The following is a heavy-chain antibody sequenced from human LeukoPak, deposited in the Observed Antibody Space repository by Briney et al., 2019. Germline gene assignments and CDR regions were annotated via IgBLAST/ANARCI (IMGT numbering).Heavy chain of an antibody. D-gene: IGHD2-8*01. CDR2: ISGSGIST. CDR3: AKPSCTSGVCYYYFDY. Sequence: PGGSLRLSCAASGFTFSSYAMSWVRQAPGKGLEWVSAISGSGISTFYADSVKGRFTISRDNSKNTLYLQMNSLRVEDTAVYFCAKPSCTSGVCYYYFDYWGQGTLVTVSS. CDR1: GFTFSSYA. J-gene: IGHJ4*02. V-gene: IGHV3-23*01.